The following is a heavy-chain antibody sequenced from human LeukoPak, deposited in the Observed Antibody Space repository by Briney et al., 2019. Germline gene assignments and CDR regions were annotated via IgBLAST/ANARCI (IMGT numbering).Heavy chain of an antibody. CDR2: IYPGDSDT. J-gene: IGHJ5*02. CDR3: ARLSCNSYCWFDP. V-gene: IGHV5-51*01. D-gene: IGHD2/OR15-2a*01. Sequence: GESLKISWKGSGYSFTSYWIGWVRQMPGKGLEWMGIIYPGDSDTRYSPSFQGQVTISADKSISTAYLQWSSLKVSDTAMYYCARLSCNSYCWFDPWGQGTLVTVSS. CDR1: GYSFTSYW.